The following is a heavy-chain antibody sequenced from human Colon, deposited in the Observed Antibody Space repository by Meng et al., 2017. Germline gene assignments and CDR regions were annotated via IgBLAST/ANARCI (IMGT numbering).Heavy chain of an antibody. Sequence: SETLSLTCTVSGGSISTYYWSWIRQPPGKGLEWVGHIYYSGGTTYNPSLKSRVTISVDTSKNQFSLKLTSVTAADTAVYYCARDSGYDSNWFDPWGQGTLVTVSS. CDR2: IYYSGGT. CDR3: ARDSGYDSNWFDP. V-gene: IGHV4-59*01. CDR1: GGSISTYY. D-gene: IGHD5-12*01. J-gene: IGHJ5*02.